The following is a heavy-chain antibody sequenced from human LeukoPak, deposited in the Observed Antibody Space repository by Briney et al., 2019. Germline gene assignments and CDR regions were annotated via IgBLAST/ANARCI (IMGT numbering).Heavy chain of an antibody. J-gene: IGHJ4*02. CDR3: ASTLSTIIIAAARPFDY. CDR2: IIPIFGTA. CDR1: GGTFSSYA. V-gene: IGHV1-69*13. D-gene: IGHD6-13*01. Sequence: ASVKVSCKASGGTFSSYAISWVRQAPGQGLEWMGGIIPIFGTANYAQKFQGRVTITADESTSTAYMELSSLRSEDTAVYYCASTLSTIIIAAARPFDYWGQGTLVTVSS.